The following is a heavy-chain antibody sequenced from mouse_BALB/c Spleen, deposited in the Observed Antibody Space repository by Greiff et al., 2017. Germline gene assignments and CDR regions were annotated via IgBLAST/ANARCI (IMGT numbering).Heavy chain of an antibody. Sequence: QVQLKESGPGLVAPSQSLSITCTVSGFSLTGYGVNWVRQPPGKGLEWLGMIWGDGSTDYNSALKSRLSISKDNSKSQVFLKMNSLQTDDTARYYCARDPYYYYYAMDYWGQGTSVTVSS. CDR2: IWGDGST. CDR1: GFSLTGYG. J-gene: IGHJ4*01. CDR3: ARDPYYYYYAMDY. V-gene: IGHV2-6-7*01. D-gene: IGHD1-1*01.